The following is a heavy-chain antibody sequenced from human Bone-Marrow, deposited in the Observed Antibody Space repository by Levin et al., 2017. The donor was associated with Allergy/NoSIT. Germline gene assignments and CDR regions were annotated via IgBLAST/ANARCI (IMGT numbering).Heavy chain of an antibody. V-gene: IGHV3-23*01. J-gene: IGHJ4*02. Sequence: GGSLRLSCAASGITFSSYAMSWVRQAPGKGLEWVSSISGSGGNSYYADSVKGRFTTSRDNSKNTLYLEMNNLRAEDADVYYGAKGRDGSGSYYGEVDYWGQGTLVTVSS. CDR2: ISGSGGNS. CDR3: AKGRDGSGSYYGEVDY. CDR1: GITFSSYA. D-gene: IGHD3-10*01.